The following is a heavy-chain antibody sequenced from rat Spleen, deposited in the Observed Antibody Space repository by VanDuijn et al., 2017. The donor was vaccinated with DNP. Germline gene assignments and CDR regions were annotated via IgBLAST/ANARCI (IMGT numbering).Heavy chain of an antibody. Sequence: EVLLQESGPGLVKPSQSLSLTCSVTFYSITSSNKWNWIRKFPENKLEWMGHINGAGSTNYNPSLKSRISITRDTSKNKFFLQVNSVTTEDTATYYCARAAMSLYWYFDFWGPGTMVTVSS. J-gene: IGHJ1*01. V-gene: IGHV3-3*01. CDR2: INGAGST. D-gene: IGHD1-2*01. CDR3: ARAAMSLYWYFDF. CDR1: FYSITSSNK.